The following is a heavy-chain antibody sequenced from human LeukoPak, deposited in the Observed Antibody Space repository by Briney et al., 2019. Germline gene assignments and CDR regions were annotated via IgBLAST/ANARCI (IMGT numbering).Heavy chain of an antibody. J-gene: IGHJ4*02. CDR2: IKHDGSEK. Sequence: GGSLRLSCAASGLTFSSYWMGWVRQAPGKGLEWVANIKHDGSEKYYVGSVRGRFTISRDNAKNSLYLQMNSLRAEDTAVYYCARDEHQYFHASSGRFDYWGQGILVTVSS. D-gene: IGHD6-19*01. CDR3: ARDEHQYFHASSGRFDY. CDR1: GLTFSSYW. V-gene: IGHV3-7*04.